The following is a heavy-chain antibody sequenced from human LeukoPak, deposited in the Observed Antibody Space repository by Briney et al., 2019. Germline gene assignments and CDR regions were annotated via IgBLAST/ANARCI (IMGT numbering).Heavy chain of an antibody. CDR3: ARHSLEAMVRGVYGSNYYYYYMDV. V-gene: IGHV4-34*01. Sequence: PSETLSLTCAVYGGSFSGYYWSWIRQPPGKGLEWIGEINHSGSTNYNPSLKSRVTISVDTSKNQFSLKLSSVTAADTAVYYCARHSLEAMVRGVYGSNYYYYYMDVWGKGTTVTVSS. CDR1: GGSFSGYY. J-gene: IGHJ6*03. CDR2: INHSGST. D-gene: IGHD3-10*01.